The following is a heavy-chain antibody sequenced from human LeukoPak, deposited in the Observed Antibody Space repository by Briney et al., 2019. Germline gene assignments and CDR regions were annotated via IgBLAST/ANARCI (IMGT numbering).Heavy chain of an antibody. Sequence: GGSLRLSCAASGFTFSSYSMTWVRQAPGQGLEWISIISRTSEAIFYADSLKGRFTISRDNAKNSLYLQMDGLRDGDTAVYYCARGATDTTRWFDPWGQGTLVTVSS. CDR1: GFTFSSYS. CDR3: ARGATDTTRWFDP. D-gene: IGHD1-7*01. J-gene: IGHJ5*02. V-gene: IGHV3-21*06. CDR2: ISRTSEAI.